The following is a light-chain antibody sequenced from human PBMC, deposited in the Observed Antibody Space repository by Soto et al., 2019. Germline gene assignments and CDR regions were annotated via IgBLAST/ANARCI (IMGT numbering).Light chain of an antibody. Sequence: ENVLTQSPGTLSLSPGERATLSCRASQSVSSRYLGWYQQKPGQAPRLLIYGASSRATGIPDRFSGSGSGTDFTLTISRLEPEDFAVYYCQQYGSSMITFGQGTRLEIK. CDR2: GAS. CDR3: QQYGSSMIT. J-gene: IGKJ5*01. CDR1: QSVSSRY. V-gene: IGKV3-20*01.